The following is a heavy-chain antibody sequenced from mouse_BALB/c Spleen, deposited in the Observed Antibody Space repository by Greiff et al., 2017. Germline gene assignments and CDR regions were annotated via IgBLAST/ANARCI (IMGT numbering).Heavy chain of an antibody. D-gene: IGHD1-1*01. CDR1: GFTFSSYT. CDR2: ISSGGSYT. Sequence: EVHLVESGGGLVKPGGSLKLSCAASGFTFSSYTMSWVRQTPEKRLEWVATISSGGSYTYYPDSVKGRFTISRDNAKNTLYLQMSSLKSEDTAMYYCTRDAYYYGSSYPYAMDYWGQGTSVTVSS. J-gene: IGHJ4*01. V-gene: IGHV5-6-4*01. CDR3: TRDAYYYGSSYPYAMDY.